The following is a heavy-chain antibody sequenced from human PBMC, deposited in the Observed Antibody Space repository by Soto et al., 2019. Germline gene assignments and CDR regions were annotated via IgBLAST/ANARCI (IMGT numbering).Heavy chain of an antibody. Sequence: LRLSCAASGFTFSSYGMHWVRQAPGKGLEWVAVIWYDGSNKYYADSVKGRFTISRDNSKNTPYLQMNSLRAEDTAVYYCARDPVIGINYYYYGMDVWGQGTTVTVSS. CDR2: IWYDGSNK. J-gene: IGHJ6*02. D-gene: IGHD3-10*01. CDR3: ARDPVIGINYYYYGMDV. V-gene: IGHV3-33*01. CDR1: GFTFSSYG.